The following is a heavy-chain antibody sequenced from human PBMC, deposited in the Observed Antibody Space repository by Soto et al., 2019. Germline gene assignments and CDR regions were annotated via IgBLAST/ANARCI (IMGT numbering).Heavy chain of an antibody. CDR1: GFTFSTCW. J-gene: IGHJ4*02. CDR3: EKDNRGSY. V-gene: IGHV3-7*01. D-gene: IGHD3-10*01. CDR2: INQDGSER. Sequence: PGGTLRLSCAASGFTFSTCWMMWVRQAPGKGLEWVANINQDGSERYYVDSVKGRFTISRDNAKNSLYLQMNSLRAEDTAVYYCEKDNRGSYWGQGTLVTVS.